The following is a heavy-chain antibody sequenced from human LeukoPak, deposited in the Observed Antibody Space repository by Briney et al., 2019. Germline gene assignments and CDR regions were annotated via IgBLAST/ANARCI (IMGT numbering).Heavy chain of an antibody. CDR2: ISGSGGST. J-gene: IGHJ4*02. CDR3: ARDLAQYYGSGKDY. Sequence: GGSLRLSCAASGFSFSSYSMNWVRQAPGKGLEWVSAISGSGGSTYYADSVKGRFTISRDNAKNSLYLQMNSLRAEDTAVYYCARDLAQYYGSGKDYWGQGTLVTVSS. D-gene: IGHD3-10*01. V-gene: IGHV3-21*01. CDR1: GFSFSSYS.